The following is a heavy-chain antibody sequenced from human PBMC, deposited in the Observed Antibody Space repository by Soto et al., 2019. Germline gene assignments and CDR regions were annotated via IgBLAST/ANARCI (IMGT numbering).Heavy chain of an antibody. CDR2: VWLDGSNE. CDR3: APQAFDY. Sequence: GGSLRLSCAASGFTFSNYGMHWVRQAPGKGLEWVAFVWLDGSNEYYADSVRDRFTISRVNSKNTLYLQMNSLRAEDTAVYHCAPQAFDYWGQGTLVTVS. CDR1: GFTFSNYG. J-gene: IGHJ4*02. V-gene: IGHV3-30*02.